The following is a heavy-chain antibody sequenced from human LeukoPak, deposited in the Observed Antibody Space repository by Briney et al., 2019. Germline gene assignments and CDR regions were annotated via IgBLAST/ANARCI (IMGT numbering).Heavy chain of an antibody. J-gene: IGHJ5*02. CDR1: GYTFTSYD. CDR2: MNPNSGNT. CDR3: ARAPFPIAAATPMIWFDP. Sequence: ASVKVSCKASGYTFTSYDLNWVRQATGQGLEWMGWMNPNSGNTGYAQNFQGRVTITRNTSISTAYMELSSLRSDDTAVYYCARAPFPIAAATPMIWFDPWGQGTLVTVSS. V-gene: IGHV1-8*03. D-gene: IGHD6-13*01.